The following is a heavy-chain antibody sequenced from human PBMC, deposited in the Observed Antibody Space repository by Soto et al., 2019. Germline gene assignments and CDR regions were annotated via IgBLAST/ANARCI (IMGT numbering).Heavy chain of an antibody. D-gene: IGHD3-10*01. J-gene: IGHJ6*02. CDR3: ARIMGEGSSQPYGSGSSTYYYYYYGMDV. CDR1: GYTFTGYY. V-gene: IGHV1-2*04. CDR2: INPNSGGT. Sequence: ASVKVSCKASGYTFTGYYMHWVRQAPGQGLEWMGWINPNSGGTNYAQKFQGWVTMTKNTLYLQMNSLRAEDTAVYYCARIMGEGSSQPYGSGSSTYYYYYYGMDVWGQGTTVTVSS.